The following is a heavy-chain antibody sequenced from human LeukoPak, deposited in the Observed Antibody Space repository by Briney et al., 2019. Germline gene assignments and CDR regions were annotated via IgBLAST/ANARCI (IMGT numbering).Heavy chain of an antibody. CDR3: VRARCSGGSCRLFDY. Sequence: GRSLRLSCAASGFTFGTYAMHWVRQAPGKGLEWVAVMWTDGDNRYYADSVNGRITISRDNSKNTLYLEMNSLRAEDTAVYYCVRARCSGGSCRLFDYWGQGALVTVSS. CDR2: MWTDGDNR. J-gene: IGHJ4*02. CDR1: GFTFGTYA. V-gene: IGHV3-33*01. D-gene: IGHD2-15*01.